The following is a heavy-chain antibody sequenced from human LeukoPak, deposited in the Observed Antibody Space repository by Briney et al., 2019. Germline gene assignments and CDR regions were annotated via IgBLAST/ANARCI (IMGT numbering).Heavy chain of an antibody. J-gene: IGHJ4*02. D-gene: IGHD6-13*01. V-gene: IGHV4-34*01. Sequence: SETLSLTCAVYGGSFSGYYWSWIRQTPGKGLEWIGEINHSGSTNYNPSLKSRVTISVDTSKNQFSLKLSSVTAADTAVYYCAKTAGSWGKFDCWGQGTLVTVSS. CDR1: GGSFSGYY. CDR2: INHSGST. CDR3: AKTAGSWGKFDC.